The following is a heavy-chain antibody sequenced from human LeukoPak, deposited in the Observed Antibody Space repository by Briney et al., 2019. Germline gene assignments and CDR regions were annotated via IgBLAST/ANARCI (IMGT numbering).Heavy chain of an antibody. CDR2: IYTSGST. Sequence: SETLSLTCTVSGGSISSYYWSWIRQPAGKGLEWIGRIYTSGSTNYNPSLKSRVTMSVDTSKSQFSLKLSSVTAADTAVYYCARDLFASHYDFWSGYGYGMDVWGQGTTVTVSS. J-gene: IGHJ6*02. CDR1: GGSISSYY. CDR3: ARDLFASHYDFWSGYGYGMDV. V-gene: IGHV4-4*07. D-gene: IGHD3-3*01.